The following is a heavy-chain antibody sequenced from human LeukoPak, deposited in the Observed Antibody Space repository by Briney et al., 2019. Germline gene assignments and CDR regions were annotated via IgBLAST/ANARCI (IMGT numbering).Heavy chain of an antibody. V-gene: IGHV4-39*07. CDR3: ARVTVVPAATPYYFDY. CDR1: GGSISSSSYY. Sequence: SETLSLTCTVSGGSISSSSYYWSWIRQPPGKGLEWIGEINHSGSTNYNPSLKSRVTISVDTSKNQFSLKLSSVTAADTAVYYCARVTVVPAATPYYFDYWGQGTLVTVSS. CDR2: INHSGST. J-gene: IGHJ4*02. D-gene: IGHD2-2*01.